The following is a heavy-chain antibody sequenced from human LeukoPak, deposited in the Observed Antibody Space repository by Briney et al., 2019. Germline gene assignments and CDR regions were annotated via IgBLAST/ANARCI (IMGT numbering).Heavy chain of an antibody. CDR3: ARVGVVVVPAAIGGYWFDP. Sequence: SVKVSCKASGGTFSSYAISWVRQAPGQGLEWMGRIIPILGIANYAQKFQGRVTITADKSTSTAYMELSSLRSEDTAVYYCARVGVVVVPAAIGGYWFDPWGQGTLVTVSS. D-gene: IGHD2-2*01. CDR2: IIPILGIA. J-gene: IGHJ5*02. V-gene: IGHV1-69*04. CDR1: GGTFSSYA.